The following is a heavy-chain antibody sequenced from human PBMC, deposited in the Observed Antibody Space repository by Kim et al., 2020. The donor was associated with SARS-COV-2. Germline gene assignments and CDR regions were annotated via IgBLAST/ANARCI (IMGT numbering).Heavy chain of an antibody. D-gene: IGHD6-6*01. V-gene: IGHV4-61*03. CDR3: ARRPMAATGLDY. J-gene: IGHJ4*02. Sequence: YNPSLQGRLTISMDTAKSHVSLQLHSVTAADSAIYYCARRPMAATGLDYWGQGALVTVSS.